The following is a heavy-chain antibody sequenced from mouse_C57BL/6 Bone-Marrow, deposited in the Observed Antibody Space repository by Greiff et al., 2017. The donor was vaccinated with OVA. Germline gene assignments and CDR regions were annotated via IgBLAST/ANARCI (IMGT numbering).Heavy chain of an antibody. D-gene: IGHD2-2*01. CDR1: GYTFTDYY. V-gene: IGHV1-26*01. J-gene: IGHJ2*01. CDR2: INPNNGGT. CDR3: ARTGWLRGFDY. Sequence: EVQLQQSGPELVKPGASVKISCKASGYTFTDYYMNWVKQSHGKSLEWIGDINPNNGGTSYNQKFKGKATLTVDKSSSTAYMELRSLTSEDSAVYYCARTGWLRGFDYWGQGTTLTVSS.